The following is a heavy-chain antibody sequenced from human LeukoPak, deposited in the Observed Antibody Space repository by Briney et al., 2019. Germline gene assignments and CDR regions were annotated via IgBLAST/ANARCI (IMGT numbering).Heavy chain of an antibody. CDR2: IYSGGST. CDR1: GFTVSSNY. Sequence: GGSLRLSCAASGFTVSSNYMSWVRQAPGKGLEWVSVIYSGGSTYYADSVKGRFTISRDNSKSTLYLQMNSLRAEDTAVYYCASGGYSYGPKRYFDLWGRGTLVTVSS. J-gene: IGHJ2*01. V-gene: IGHV3-66*02. CDR3: ASGGYSYGPKRYFDL. D-gene: IGHD5-18*01.